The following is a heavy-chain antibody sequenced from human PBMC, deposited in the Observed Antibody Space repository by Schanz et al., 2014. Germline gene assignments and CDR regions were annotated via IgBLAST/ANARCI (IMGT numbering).Heavy chain of an antibody. J-gene: IGHJ4*02. CDR1: RYTFNTYG. Sequence: QGQLVQSGPEVKEPGASVKVSCEASRYTFNTYGLNWVRQAPGQGLEWMGWISPYNGNTNYAQKLQGRVTMTTDTSTGTAYMELRSLRSDDTALYYCARDGVDAAAGGNYWGQGTLVTVSS. CDR2: ISPYNGNT. D-gene: IGHD6-13*01. CDR3: ARDGVDAAAGGNY. V-gene: IGHV1-18*01.